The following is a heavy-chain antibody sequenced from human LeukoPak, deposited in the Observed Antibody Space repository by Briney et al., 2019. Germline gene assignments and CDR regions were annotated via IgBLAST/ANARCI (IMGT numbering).Heavy chain of an antibody. Sequence: GGSLRLSCAASGFTFSSYSMNWVRQAPGKGLEWVSYISSSGSTIYYADAVKGRFTISRDNAKNSLYLQMNSLRAEDTAVYYCAELGITMIGGVWGKGTTVTISS. CDR1: GFTFSSYS. D-gene: IGHD3-10*02. CDR3: AELGITMIGGV. CDR2: ISSSGSTI. V-gene: IGHV3-48*04. J-gene: IGHJ6*04.